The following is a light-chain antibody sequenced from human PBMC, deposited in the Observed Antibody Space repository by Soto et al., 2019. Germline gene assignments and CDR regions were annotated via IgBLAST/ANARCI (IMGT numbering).Light chain of an antibody. J-gene: IGKJ1*01. CDR2: GAS. V-gene: IGKV3-20*01. CDR1: QSVSSSY. CDR3: QQYLDWPRT. Sequence: EIVLTQSPGTLSLSPGERATLSCRASQSVSSSYLAWYQQKPGQAPRLLIYGASSRATGIPDRFSGSGSGTDFTLTIRRLEPEDFAVYYCQQYLDWPRTFGQGTKVEIK.